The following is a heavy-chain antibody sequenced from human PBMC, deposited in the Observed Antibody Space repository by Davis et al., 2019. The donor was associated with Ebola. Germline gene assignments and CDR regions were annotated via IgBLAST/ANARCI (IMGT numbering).Heavy chain of an antibody. Sequence: PGGSLRLSCAASGFTFSSHGMHWVRQAPGKGLEGVAVIGDNGRTKFYADSAKGRFTLSRDNFMNTLDLQMNSLRPEDTAVYYCAKEGAWGNWYLDLWGRGTLVTVSS. J-gene: IGHJ2*01. V-gene: IGHV3-30*18. CDR2: IGDNGRTK. CDR1: GFTFSSHG. D-gene: IGHD3-16*01. CDR3: AKEGAWGNWYLDL.